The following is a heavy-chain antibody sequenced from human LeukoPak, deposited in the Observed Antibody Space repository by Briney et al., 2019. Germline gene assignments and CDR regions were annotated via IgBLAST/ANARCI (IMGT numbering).Heavy chain of an antibody. V-gene: IGHV4-30-4*01. Sequence: SQTLSLTCTVSGGSISSGDYYWSWIRQPPGKGLEWIGYIYYSGSTYYNPSLKSRVTISVDTSKNQFSLKLSSVTAADTAVYYCARGDPGVIITPFDYWGQGTLVTVSS. D-gene: IGHD3-10*01. CDR3: ARGDPGVIITPFDY. CDR2: IYYSGST. J-gene: IGHJ4*02. CDR1: GGSISSGDYY.